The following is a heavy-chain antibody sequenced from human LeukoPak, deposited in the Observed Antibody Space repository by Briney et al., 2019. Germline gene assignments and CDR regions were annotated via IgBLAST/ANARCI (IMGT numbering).Heavy chain of an antibody. CDR3: AKDVLRLGYGSGSYYGYYFDY. D-gene: IGHD3-10*01. CDR2: ISGSGGST. CDR1: GFTFSSYA. V-gene: IGHV3-23*01. Sequence: GGSLRLSCAASGFTFSSYAMSWVRQAPGTGLEWVSAISGSGGSTYYADSVKGRFTISRDNSKNTLYLQMNSLRAEDTAVYYCAKDVLRLGYGSGSYYGYYFDYWGQGTLVTVSS. J-gene: IGHJ4*02.